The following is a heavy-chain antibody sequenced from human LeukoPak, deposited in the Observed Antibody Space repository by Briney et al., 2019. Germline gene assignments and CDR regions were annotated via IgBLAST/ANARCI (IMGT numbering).Heavy chain of an antibody. V-gene: IGHV3-15*01. D-gene: IGHD6-19*01. CDR1: GFTFSNAW. CDR3: TTGPVQWLDGDAFDI. J-gene: IGHJ3*02. CDR2: IKSKTDGGTT. Sequence: GGSLRLSCAASGFTFSNAWMSWVRQAPGKGLEWVGRIKSKTDGGTTDYAAPVKGRFTILRDDSKNTLYLQMNSLKTEDTAVYYCTTGPVQWLDGDAFDIWGQGTMVTVSS.